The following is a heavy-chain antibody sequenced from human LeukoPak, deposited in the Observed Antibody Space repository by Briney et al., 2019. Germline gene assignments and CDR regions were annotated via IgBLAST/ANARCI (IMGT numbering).Heavy chain of an antibody. CDR3: ARDSSRRPQNYDIATSFSTDY. CDR2: INPKIGGT. CDR1: GYTFTDYY. J-gene: IGHJ4*02. V-gene: IGHV1-2*02. Sequence: ASVTVPCKASGYTFTDYYIHWVRQAPGQGLEWMGWINPKIGGTNYAQRFQGRVSMTSDTSITTAYMELRRVTSDDTAVYYCARDSSRRPQNYDIATSFSTDYWGQGTLVTVSS. D-gene: IGHD3-9*01.